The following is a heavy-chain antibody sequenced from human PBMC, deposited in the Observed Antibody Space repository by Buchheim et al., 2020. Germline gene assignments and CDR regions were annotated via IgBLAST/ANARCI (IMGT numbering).Heavy chain of an antibody. V-gene: IGHV4-34*01. CDR2: INHSGST. J-gene: IGHJ5*02. D-gene: IGHD3-22*01. CDR1: GGSFSGYY. CDR3: ARDSPSGCNWFDP. Sequence: QVQLQQWGAGLLKPSETLSLTCAVYGGSFSGYYWSWIRQPPGKGLEWIGEINHSGSTNYNPSLKSRVTISVDTSNNQFSLKLSSVTAADTAVYYCARDSPSGCNWFDPWGQGTL.